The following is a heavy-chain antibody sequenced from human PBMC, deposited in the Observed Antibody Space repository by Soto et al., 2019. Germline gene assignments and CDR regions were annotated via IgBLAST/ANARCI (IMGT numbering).Heavy chain of an antibody. CDR1: GVSITSYF. V-gene: IGHV4-30-4*01. CDR3: ARDTYYYDSSGYSNWFDP. Sequence: KASETLSLTCTVSGVSITSYFWSWIRQTPGKGLEWIGYIYYSGSTYYNPSLKSRVTISVDTSKNQLSLKLSSVTAADTAVYYCARDTYYYDSSGYSNWFDPWGQGTLVTVSS. J-gene: IGHJ5*02. D-gene: IGHD3-22*01. CDR2: IYYSGST.